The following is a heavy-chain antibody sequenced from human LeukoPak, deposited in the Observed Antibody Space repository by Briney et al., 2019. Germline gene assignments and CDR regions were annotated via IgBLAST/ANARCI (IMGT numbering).Heavy chain of an antibody. D-gene: IGHD3-22*01. CDR2: IIPIFGTA. CDR1: GGTFSSYA. Sequence: SVKVSCKASGGTFSSYAISWVRQAPGQGLEWMGGIIPIFGTANYAQKFQGRVTITTDESTSTAYMELSSLRSEDTVAYYCARDDEGYYDSSGFLDAFDIWGQGTMVTASS. CDR3: ARDDEGYYDSSGFLDAFDI. J-gene: IGHJ3*02. V-gene: IGHV1-69*05.